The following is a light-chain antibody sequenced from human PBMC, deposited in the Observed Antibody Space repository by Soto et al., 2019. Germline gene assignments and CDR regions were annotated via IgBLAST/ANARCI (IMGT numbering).Light chain of an antibody. CDR2: GAS. Sequence: EIVMTQSPATLSVSPGERATLSCRASQSVGSNLAWYQQKPGQAPRLLIYGASTGATGIPARFSGSGSGTEFTLTINSLQSEDFAVYYCQQYNNWPPLITFGQGTRLEIK. CDR1: QSVGSN. CDR3: QQYNNWPPLIT. V-gene: IGKV3-15*01. J-gene: IGKJ5*01.